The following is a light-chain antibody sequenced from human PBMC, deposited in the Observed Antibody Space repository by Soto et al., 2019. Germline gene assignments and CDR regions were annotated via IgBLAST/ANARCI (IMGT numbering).Light chain of an antibody. CDR3: SSYTISSTWV. CDR1: SNDVGIYNY. CDR2: EVT. J-gene: IGLJ3*02. Sequence: QSVLTQPASVSGSPGQSITISCTGTSNDVGIYNYVSWYQQHPGKAPKLMIYEVTNRPSGVSDRFSGSKSDNTASLTISGLPAEDEADYYCSSYTISSTWVFGGGTKLTVL. V-gene: IGLV2-14*01.